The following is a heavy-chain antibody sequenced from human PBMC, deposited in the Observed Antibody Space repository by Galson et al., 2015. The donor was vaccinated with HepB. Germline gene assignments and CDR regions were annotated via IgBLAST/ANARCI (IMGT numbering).Heavy chain of an antibody. Sequence: SLRLSCAASEFTFSSYWMHWVRQAPGKGLVWVSRINSDGSSTNYADSVKGRFTISRDNDKNTLYLQMNSLRDEDTAVYYCVRGTGSYYVHYWGQGTLVTVSS. CDR2: INSDGSST. CDR3: VRGTGSYYVHY. V-gene: IGHV3-74*01. J-gene: IGHJ4*02. D-gene: IGHD1-26*01. CDR1: EFTFSSYW.